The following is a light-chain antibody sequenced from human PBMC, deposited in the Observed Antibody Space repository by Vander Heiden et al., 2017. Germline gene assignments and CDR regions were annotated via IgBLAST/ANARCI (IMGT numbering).Light chain of an antibody. CDR1: RDIRTY. J-gene: IGKJ4*01. CDR3: QQSYNMFS. V-gene: IGKV1-39*01. CDR2: GAS. Sequence: DIQLSQSPPSLSASVGDRVTITCRSSRDIRTYLNWYHQTRGESPKLLIYGASTVHSGVPSRLSGSGSATHFTLTITGLQVDDVGTYFCQQSYNMFSFGAGTQV.